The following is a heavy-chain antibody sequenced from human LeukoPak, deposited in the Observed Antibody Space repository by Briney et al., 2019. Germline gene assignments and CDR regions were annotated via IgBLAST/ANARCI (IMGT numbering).Heavy chain of an antibody. CDR1: GGSISSYY. V-gene: IGHV4-59*01. CDR3: ARSEWLAPSWFDP. Sequence: SETLYLNCTVSGGSISSYYWSWIRQPPGKGLEWIGYIYYSGSTNYNPSLKSRVTISVDTSKNQFSLKLSSVTAADTAVYYCARSEWLAPSWFDPWGQGTLVTVSS. CDR2: IYYSGST. D-gene: IGHD3-3*01. J-gene: IGHJ5*02.